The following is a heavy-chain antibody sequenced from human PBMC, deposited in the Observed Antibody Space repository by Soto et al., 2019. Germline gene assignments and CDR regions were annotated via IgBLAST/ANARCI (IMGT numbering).Heavy chain of an antibody. V-gene: IGHV3-30-3*01. J-gene: IGHJ6*02. CDR3: ARDFEIAAAGTYYGMDV. Sequence: QVQLVESGGGVVQPGRSLRLSCAASGFTFSSYAMHWVRQAPGKGLEWVAVISYDGSNKYYADSVKGRFTISRDNSKNTLYLQMNSLRAEDTGVYYCARDFEIAAAGTYYGMDVWGQGTTVTVSS. CDR2: ISYDGSNK. D-gene: IGHD6-13*01. CDR1: GFTFSSYA.